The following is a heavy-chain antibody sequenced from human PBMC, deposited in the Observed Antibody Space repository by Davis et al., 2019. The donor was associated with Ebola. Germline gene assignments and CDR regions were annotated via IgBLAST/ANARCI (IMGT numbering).Heavy chain of an antibody. V-gene: IGHV3-21*01. CDR3: ARDWYYTIDY. D-gene: IGHD3-10*01. Sequence: GESLKISCAASGFTFSTYNMNWVRQAPGKGLEWVSSITTSSSHIYYADSVKGRFTISRDNAKDSLYLQMNSLRAEDTAVYYCARDWYYTIDYWGQGTQVTVS. CDR1: GFTFSTYN. J-gene: IGHJ4*02. CDR2: ITTSSSHI.